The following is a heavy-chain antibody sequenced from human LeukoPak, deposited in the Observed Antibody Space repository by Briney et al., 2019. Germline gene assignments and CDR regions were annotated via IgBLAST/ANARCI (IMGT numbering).Heavy chain of an antibody. CDR1: GYTFTSYW. V-gene: IGHV5-51*01. CDR3: AIQWGSGGYDY. CDR2: IYPGDSDT. Sequence: GESLSISCKGSGYTFTSYWIGWVRQVPGKGLEWMEIIYPGDSDTRYSPSFQGQVTISTDKSIRTAYLQWSSLKASDTAMYYCAIQWGSGGYDYWGQGTLVTVSS. D-gene: IGHD1-26*01. J-gene: IGHJ4*02.